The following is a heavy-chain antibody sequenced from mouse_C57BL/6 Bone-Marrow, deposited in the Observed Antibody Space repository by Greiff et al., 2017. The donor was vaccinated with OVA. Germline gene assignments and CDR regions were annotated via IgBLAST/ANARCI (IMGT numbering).Heavy chain of an antibody. J-gene: IGHJ4*01. V-gene: IGHV1-75*01. CDR2: IFPGSGST. Sequence: QVQLQQSGPELVKPGASVKISCKASGYTFTDYYINWVKQRPGQGLEWIGWIFPGSGSTNYNEKFKSKATLTVDTSSSTAYMQLSSLTSEDSAVYYCGTVDYAMDYWGQGTSVTVSS. CDR1: GYTFTDYY. D-gene: IGHD1-1*01. CDR3: GTVDYAMDY.